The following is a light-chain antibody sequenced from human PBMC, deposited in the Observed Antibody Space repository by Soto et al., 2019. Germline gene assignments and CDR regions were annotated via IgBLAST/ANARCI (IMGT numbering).Light chain of an antibody. CDR3: QQRSSWPFT. J-gene: IGKJ3*01. CDR1: QSVSSY. CDR2: DAS. Sequence: EIVLTQSPATLSLSPGERATLSCRASQSVSSYLAWYQQKAGQAPRLLIYDASNRATGIPARFSGSGSGTDFTLTISSLEPEDFAVYQCQQRSSWPFTFGPGTKVDIK. V-gene: IGKV3-11*01.